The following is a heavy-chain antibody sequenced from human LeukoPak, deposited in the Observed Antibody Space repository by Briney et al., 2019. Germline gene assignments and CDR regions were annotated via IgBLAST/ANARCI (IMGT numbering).Heavy chain of an antibody. CDR2: INHSGST. CDR3: ARACYDSSGFDAFDI. V-gene: IGHV4-34*01. J-gene: IGHJ3*02. CDR1: GGSFSGYY. D-gene: IGHD3-22*01. Sequence: PSETLSLTCAVYGGSFSGYYWSWIRQPPGQGLEWIGEINHSGSTNYNPSLKSRVTISVDTSKNQFSLKLSSVTAADTAVYYCARACYDSSGFDAFDIWGQGTMVTVSS.